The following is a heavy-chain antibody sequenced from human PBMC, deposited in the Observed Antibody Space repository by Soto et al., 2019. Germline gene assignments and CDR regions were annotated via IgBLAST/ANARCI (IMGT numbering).Heavy chain of an antibody. V-gene: IGHV3-23*01. CDR1: GFTFSDYW. CDR2: ISGSGGST. CDR3: AKDNLNFDY. J-gene: IGHJ4*02. Sequence: GGSLRLSCAASGFTFSDYWMHWVRQAPGKGLEWVSAISGSGGSTYYADSVKGRFTISRDNSKNTLYLQMNSLRAEDTAVYYCAKDNLNFDYWGQGTLVTVSS.